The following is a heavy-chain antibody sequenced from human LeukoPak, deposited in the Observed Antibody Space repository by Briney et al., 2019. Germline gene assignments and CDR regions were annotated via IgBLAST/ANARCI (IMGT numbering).Heavy chain of an antibody. CDR2: ISGSGGST. V-gene: IGHV3-23*01. J-gene: IGHJ5*02. CDR1: GFTFSSYA. Sequence: GGSLRLSCAASGFTFSSYAMSWVRQAPGKGLEWVSAISGSGGSTYYADSVKGRFTISRDNSKNTLYLQMNSLRAEDTAVYYCEKDRGDYDILTGYPFDPWGQGTLVTVSS. CDR3: EKDRGDYDILTGYPFDP. D-gene: IGHD3-9*01.